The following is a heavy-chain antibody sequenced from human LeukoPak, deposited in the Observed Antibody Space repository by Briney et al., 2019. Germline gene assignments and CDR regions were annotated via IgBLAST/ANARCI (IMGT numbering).Heavy chain of an antibody. CDR2: INPNSGGT. J-gene: IGHJ4*02. CDR1: GYTFTGYY. Sequence: GASVKVSCKASGYTFTGYYMHWVRQAPGQGLEWMGWINPNSGGTNYAQKFQGRVTMTRDTSISTAYMELSRLRSDDTAVYYCARDTNYDFWSGYYPYYYFDYWGQGTLVTVSS. CDR3: ARDTNYDFWSGYYPYYYFDY. V-gene: IGHV1-2*02. D-gene: IGHD3-3*01.